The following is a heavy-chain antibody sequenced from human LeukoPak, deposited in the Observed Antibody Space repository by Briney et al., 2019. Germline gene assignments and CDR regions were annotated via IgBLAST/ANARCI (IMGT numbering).Heavy chain of an antibody. CDR1: GFTFSSYA. CDR3: AKDKGLGIYGRIDAFDI. D-gene: IGHD3-3*02. J-gene: IGHJ3*02. CDR2: ISGSCGST. Sequence: PGGSLRLSCAASGFTFSSYAMSWVRQAPGKGLEWVSAISGSCGSTYYADSVKGRFTISRDNSKNTLYLQMNSLRAEDTAVYYCAKDKGLGIYGRIDAFDIWGQGTMVTVSS. V-gene: IGHV3-23*01.